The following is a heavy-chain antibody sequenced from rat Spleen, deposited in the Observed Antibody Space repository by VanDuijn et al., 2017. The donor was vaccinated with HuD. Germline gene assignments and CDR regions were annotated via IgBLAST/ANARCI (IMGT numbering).Heavy chain of an antibody. V-gene: IGHV5-31*01. J-gene: IGHJ2*01. D-gene: IGHD1-4*01. CDR1: GFTFNNYW. CDR3: TRATTYGYTFDY. CDR2: ITNTGGSI. Sequence: EVQLVESGGGLVQPGRSLKLSCVASGFTFNNYWMSWIRQAPGKGLEWVASITNTGGSIYYPDSVKGRFTVSRDNAKGTLYLQMNSLTSEDKATYYCTRATTYGYTFDYWGQGVMVTVSS.